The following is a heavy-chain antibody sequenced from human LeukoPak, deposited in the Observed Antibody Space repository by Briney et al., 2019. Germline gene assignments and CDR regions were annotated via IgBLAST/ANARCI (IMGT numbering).Heavy chain of an antibody. Sequence: GGSLRLSCAASGYTFSNFWMSWVRQAPGKGLEWVANIKQDGSEQHYVDSVRSRFTISRDNAKNSLYLQMNSLRAEDTAVYYCASGDYFEFDYWGQGTLVTVPS. CDR1: GYTFSNFW. V-gene: IGHV3-7*02. J-gene: IGHJ4*02. CDR3: ASGDYFEFDY. CDR2: IKQDGSEQ. D-gene: IGHD3-22*01.